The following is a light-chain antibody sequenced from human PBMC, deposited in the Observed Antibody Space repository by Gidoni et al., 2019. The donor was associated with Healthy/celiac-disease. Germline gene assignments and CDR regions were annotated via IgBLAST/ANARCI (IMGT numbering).Light chain of an antibody. CDR3: QHGGT. CDR2: DAS. CDR1: QDISNY. V-gene: IGKV1-33*01. J-gene: IGKJ3*01. Sequence: DIQMTQSPSSLSASVGDRVTSTCHASQDISNYLNWYQQKPGKATKLLIYDASNLETGVPSRFSGSGSGTDFTFPISSLQPEDIATYYCQHGGTFGPGTKVDIK.